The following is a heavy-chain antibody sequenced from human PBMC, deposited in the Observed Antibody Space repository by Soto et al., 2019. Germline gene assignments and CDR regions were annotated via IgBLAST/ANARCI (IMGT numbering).Heavy chain of an antibody. CDR3: AKDRPYIVATVRSSY. Sequence: GGSLRLSCAASGFTFSSYAMSWVRQAPGKGLEWGSAISGSGGNTYYADSVKGRFTISRDNSKNTLYLQMNSLRAEDAAVYYCAKDRPYIVATVRSSYWGQGTLVTVSS. CDR2: ISGSGGNT. D-gene: IGHD5-12*01. CDR1: GFTFSSYA. V-gene: IGHV3-23*01. J-gene: IGHJ4*02.